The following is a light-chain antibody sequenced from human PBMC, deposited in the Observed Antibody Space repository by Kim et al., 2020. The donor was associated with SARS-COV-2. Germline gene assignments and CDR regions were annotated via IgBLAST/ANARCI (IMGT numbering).Light chain of an antibody. CDR2: GAS. CDR3: QQYDSSPLT. Sequence: FSPGERATLSCRASQSVSSNYLAWYQQKPGQAPRLLIYGASTRATGIPDRFSGRGSGTDLTLTISRLEPEDFAVYYCQQYDSSPLTFGGGTKLEIK. J-gene: IGKJ4*01. CDR1: QSVSSNY. V-gene: IGKV3-20*01.